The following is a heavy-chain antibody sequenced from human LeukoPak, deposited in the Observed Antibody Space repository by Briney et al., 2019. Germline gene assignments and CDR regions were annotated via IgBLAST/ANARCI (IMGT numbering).Heavy chain of an antibody. CDR1: GGSISSYY. J-gene: IGHJ5*02. CDR2: IYTSGST. D-gene: IGHD5/OR15-5a*01. V-gene: IGHV4-4*07. CDR3: ARGGLRFDWFDP. Sequence: SETLSLTCTVSGGSISSYYWSWIRQPAGKGLEWIGRIYTSGSTNYNPSLKSRVTISVDTSKNQFSLKLSSVTAADTAVYYCARGGLRFDWFDPWGQGTLVTVSS.